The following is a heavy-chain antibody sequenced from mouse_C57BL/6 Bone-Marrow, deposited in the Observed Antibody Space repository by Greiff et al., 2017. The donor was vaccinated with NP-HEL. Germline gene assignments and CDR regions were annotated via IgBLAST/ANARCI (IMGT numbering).Heavy chain of an antibody. CDR3: TRPGSSYPFAY. CDR2: ISSGGDYL. Sequence: EVKLMESGEGLVKPGGSLKLSCAASGFTFSSYAMSWVRQTPEKRLEWVAYISSGGDYLYYAATVKGRFTISRDNARNTLYLQMSSLKSEDTAMYYCTRPGSSYPFAYWGQGTLVTVSA. D-gene: IGHD1-1*01. J-gene: IGHJ3*01. CDR1: GFTFSSYA. V-gene: IGHV5-9-1*02.